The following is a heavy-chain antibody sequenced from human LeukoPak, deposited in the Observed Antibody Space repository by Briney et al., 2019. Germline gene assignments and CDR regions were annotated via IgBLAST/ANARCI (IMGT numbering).Heavy chain of an antibody. J-gene: IGHJ2*01. V-gene: IGHV4-34*01. CDR1: GGSFSGYY. D-gene: IGHD4-23*01. CDR2: INHSGST. CDR3: ARRMTTVVNTYWYFDL. Sequence: PSETLSLTCAVYGGSFSGYYWSWIRQHPGKGLEWIGEINHSGSTNYNPSLKSRVTISVATSKNQFSLKLSSVTAADTAVYYCARRMTTVVNTYWYFDLWGRGTLVTVSS.